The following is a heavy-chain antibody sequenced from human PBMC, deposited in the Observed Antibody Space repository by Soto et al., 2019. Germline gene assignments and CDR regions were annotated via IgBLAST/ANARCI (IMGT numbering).Heavy chain of an antibody. Sequence: EVQLLESGGGLEQPGGSLRLSCEGSGSGFTFSDYGMSWVRQAPGKGLEWVSAISGSGGSTYYADSVKGRFTISRDNSKNTLYLQMNSLRAEDTAVYYCAKGRTGYCSSTSCPRIDYYYYYGVDVWGQGTTVTVSS. CDR3: AKGRTGYCSSTSCPRIDYYYYYGVDV. CDR1: GSGFTFSDYG. D-gene: IGHD2-2*01. CDR2: ISGSGGST. V-gene: IGHV3-23*01. J-gene: IGHJ6*02.